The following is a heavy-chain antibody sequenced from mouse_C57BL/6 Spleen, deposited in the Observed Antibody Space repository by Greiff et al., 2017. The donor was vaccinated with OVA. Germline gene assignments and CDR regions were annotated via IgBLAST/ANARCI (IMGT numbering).Heavy chain of an antibody. D-gene: IGHD2-1*01. CDR3: ARGGNYRGNDAMDY. CDR2: IYPGGGYT. J-gene: IGHJ4*01. V-gene: IGHV1-63*01. CDR1: GYTFTNYW. Sequence: VQLQQSGAELVRPGTSVKMSCQASGYTFTNYWIGWAKQRPGHGLEWIGDIYPGGGYTNYNEKFKGKATLTADKSSSTAYMQFRSLTSEDSAIYYCARGGNYRGNDAMDYWGQGTSVTVSS.